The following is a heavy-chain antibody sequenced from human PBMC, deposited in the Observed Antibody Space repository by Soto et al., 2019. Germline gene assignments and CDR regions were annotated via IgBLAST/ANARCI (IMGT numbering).Heavy chain of an antibody. Sequence: QVQLVQSGAEVKKPGASVKVSCKASGYTFTSYGISWVRQAPGQGLEWMGWISAYNGNTNYAQKLQGRVTMTTDTSTSTAYMELRSLRSDDTAVYYCARDRNGYYDSSGPDAFDIWGQGTMVTVSS. CDR3: ARDRNGYYDSSGPDAFDI. D-gene: IGHD3-22*01. CDR2: ISAYNGNT. CDR1: GYTFTSYG. V-gene: IGHV1-18*01. J-gene: IGHJ3*02.